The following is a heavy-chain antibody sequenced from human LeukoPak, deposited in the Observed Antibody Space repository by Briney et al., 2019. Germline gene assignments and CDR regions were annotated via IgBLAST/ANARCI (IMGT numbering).Heavy chain of an antibody. CDR3: ERGGDNSASAFSYFDY. CDR1: GDSVSSNSAA. Sequence: SQTLSLTCAISGDSVSSNSAAWNWIRQSPSRGLEWLGRTYYRSKWYNDYAVSVKSRITINPDTSKNQFSLQLNSVTPEDTAVYSCERGGDNSASAFSYFDYGGRGPLAPVSS. J-gene: IGHJ4*02. D-gene: IGHD4-11*01. CDR2: TYYRSKWYN. V-gene: IGHV6-1*01.